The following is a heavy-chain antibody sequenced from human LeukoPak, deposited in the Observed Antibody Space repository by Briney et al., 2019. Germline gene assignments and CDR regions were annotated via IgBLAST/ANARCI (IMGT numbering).Heavy chain of an antibody. V-gene: IGHV1-18*01. D-gene: IGHD6-19*01. CDR2: ISAYNGNT. CDR1: GYTFASYG. J-gene: IGHJ4*02. CDR3: ARDGLAVAGLQLGFDY. Sequence: ASVKVSCKASGYTFASYGISWVRQAPGQGLEWMGWISAYNGNTDYAQKLQGRVTMTTDTSTSTAYMELRSLRSDDTAVYYCARDGLAVAGLQLGFDYWGQGTLVTVSS.